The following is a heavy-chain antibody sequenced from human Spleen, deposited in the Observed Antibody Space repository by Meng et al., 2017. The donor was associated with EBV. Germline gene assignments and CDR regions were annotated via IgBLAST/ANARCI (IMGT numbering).Heavy chain of an antibody. J-gene: IGHJ4*02. CDR1: GDSVSSDTPA. Sequence: QVQLQQSGPGLVKPSXXXXPXXAISGDSVSSDTPAWNWIRQSPSRGLEWLGRTYYRSKWYNDYAVSVKSRITINPDTSKNQFSLQLNSVTPEDTAVYYCARDNRGWYFDYWGQGTLVTVSS. V-gene: IGHV6-1*01. CDR3: ARDNRGWYFDY. D-gene: IGHD3-10*01. CDR2: TYYRSKWYN.